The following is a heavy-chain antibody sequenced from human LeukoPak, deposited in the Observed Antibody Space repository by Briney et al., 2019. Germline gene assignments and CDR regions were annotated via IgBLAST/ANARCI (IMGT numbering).Heavy chain of an antibody. V-gene: IGHV4-59*08. CDR2: IYYSGRT. Sequence: SETLSLTCIVSGGXISSDHCNWIRQTPGKGLEWIGCIYYSGRTYYNPSLKSRVTISVDTSKNQFSLKLSSVTAADTAVYYCARHRTIVGAGGAFDIWGQGTMVTVSS. CDR1: GGXISSDH. D-gene: IGHD1-26*01. CDR3: ARHRTIVGAGGAFDI. J-gene: IGHJ3*02.